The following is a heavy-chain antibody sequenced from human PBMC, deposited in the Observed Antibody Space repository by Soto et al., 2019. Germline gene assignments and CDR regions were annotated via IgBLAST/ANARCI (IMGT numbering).Heavy chain of an antibody. D-gene: IGHD6-13*01. Sequence: ASVKVSCKSSGYTFTGYYMHWVRQAPGQGLEWMGWINPNSGGTNYAQKFQGWVTMTRDTSISTAYMELSRLRSDDTAVYYCARAGQQLVPYYFDYWGQGTLVTVSS. CDR2: INPNSGGT. CDR3: ARAGQQLVPYYFDY. V-gene: IGHV1-2*04. CDR1: GYTFTGYY. J-gene: IGHJ4*02.